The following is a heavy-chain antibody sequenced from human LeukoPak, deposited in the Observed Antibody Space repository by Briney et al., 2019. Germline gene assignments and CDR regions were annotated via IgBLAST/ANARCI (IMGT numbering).Heavy chain of an antibody. Sequence: ASVKVSCKASGYTFNTYGIGWVRQAPGQGLEWVGWISAYNGNTNYTQKLQGRVTMTTDTSTSAAYMELRSLRSDDTAVYYCALLYGGNIQGVDYWGQGTLVTVSS. D-gene: IGHD4-23*01. CDR3: ALLYGGNIQGVDY. V-gene: IGHV1-18*01. J-gene: IGHJ4*02. CDR1: GYTFNTYG. CDR2: ISAYNGNT.